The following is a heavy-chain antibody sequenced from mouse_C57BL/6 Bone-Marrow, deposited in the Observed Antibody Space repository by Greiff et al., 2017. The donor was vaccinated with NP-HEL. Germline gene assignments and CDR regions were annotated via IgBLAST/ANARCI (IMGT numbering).Heavy chain of an antibody. D-gene: IGHD1-1*01. Sequence: EVQLVESGGDLVKPGGSLKLSCAASGFTFSSYGMSWVRQTPDKRLEWVATISSGGSYTYYPDSVKGRFTISIDNAKNTLYLQMSSLKSEDTAMYYCARRGLRRSFAYWGQGTLVTVSA. V-gene: IGHV5-6*01. J-gene: IGHJ3*01. CDR3: ARRGLRRSFAY. CDR1: GFTFSSYG. CDR2: ISSGGSYT.